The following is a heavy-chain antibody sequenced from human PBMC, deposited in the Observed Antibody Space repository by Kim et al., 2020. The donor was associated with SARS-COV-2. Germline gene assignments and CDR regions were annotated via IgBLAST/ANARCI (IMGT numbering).Heavy chain of an antibody. J-gene: IGHJ3*02. Sequence: QKFQGRVTMTRDTSTSTVYMELSSLRSEDTAVYYCARVVKDGSGPDAFDIWGQGTMVTVSS. D-gene: IGHD3-10*01. CDR3: ARVVKDGSGPDAFDI. V-gene: IGHV1-46*01.